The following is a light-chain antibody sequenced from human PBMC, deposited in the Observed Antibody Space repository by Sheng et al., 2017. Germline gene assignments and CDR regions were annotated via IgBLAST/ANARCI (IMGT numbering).Light chain of an antibody. CDR1: HTIDSRL. CDR3: QQDAGSHIV. CDR2: DVS. Sequence: IVLTQSPDTLSSSPGERATLSCRASHTIDSRLLVWYQQRPGQAPRVLIYDVSTRATGIPDRFSGSVSGTDYTLDIGRLEPEDAGVYYCQQDAGSHIVFGGGTKV. J-gene: IGKJ4*01. V-gene: IGKV3-20*01.